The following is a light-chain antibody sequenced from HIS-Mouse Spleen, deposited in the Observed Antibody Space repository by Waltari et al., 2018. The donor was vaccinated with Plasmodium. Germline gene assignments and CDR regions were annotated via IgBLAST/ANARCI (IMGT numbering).Light chain of an antibody. Sequence: DIQMTQSPSSLSASVGDRVTITCRASQSISIYLNWYQQKPGKAPKLLFYAASSLQSGFPSRFSGSGSGTDFILTISSLKPEYLATYDCQQSYSTWTFGQGTKVEIK. CDR1: QSISIY. CDR3: QQSYSTWT. CDR2: AAS. J-gene: IGKJ1*01. V-gene: IGKV1-39*01.